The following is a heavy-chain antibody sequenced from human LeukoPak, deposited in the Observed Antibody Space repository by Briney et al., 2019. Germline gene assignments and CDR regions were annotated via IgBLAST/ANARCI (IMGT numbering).Heavy chain of an antibody. V-gene: IGHV3-23*01. D-gene: IGHD3-22*01. CDR3: AKDDSSGYYPYFDY. Sequence: GGSLRLSCAASGFTFSSYAMSWVRQAPGKGLEWVSAISGSGGSTYYADSVKGRFTTSRDNSKNTLYLQMNSLRAEDTAVYYCAKDDSSGYYPYFDYWGQGTLVTVSS. J-gene: IGHJ4*02. CDR2: ISGSGGST. CDR1: GFTFSSYA.